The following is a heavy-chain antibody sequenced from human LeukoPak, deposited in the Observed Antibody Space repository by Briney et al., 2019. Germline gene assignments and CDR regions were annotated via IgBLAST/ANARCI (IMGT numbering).Heavy chain of an antibody. V-gene: IGHV3-48*04. CDR1: GFTLSTFA. Sequence: PGPSLRLACAASGFTLSTFAIDTVPAAPQGGVERGSDISSSRSTINYADPVKGRFTISRDNAKNSLYLQMNSLRAEDTAVYYCASAPTKGTTAMFDYWGQGTLVTVSS. J-gene: IGHJ4*02. CDR2: ISSSRSTI. CDR3: ASAPTKGTTAMFDY. D-gene: IGHD5-24*01.